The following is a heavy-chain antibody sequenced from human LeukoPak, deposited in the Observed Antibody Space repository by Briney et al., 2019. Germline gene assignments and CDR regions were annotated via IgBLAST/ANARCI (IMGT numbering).Heavy chain of an antibody. CDR2: ISSSGSYI. Sequence: GGSLRLSCAASGFTFSSYSMNWVRQAPGKGLEWVSSISSSGSYIYYADSVKGRFTISRDNAKNSLYLQMNSLRAEDTAVYYCARAGSGSYSKYYFDSGGQGPLVTVS. CDR3: ARAGSGSYSKYYFDS. CDR1: GFTFSSYS. V-gene: IGHV3-21*01. D-gene: IGHD3-10*01. J-gene: IGHJ4*02.